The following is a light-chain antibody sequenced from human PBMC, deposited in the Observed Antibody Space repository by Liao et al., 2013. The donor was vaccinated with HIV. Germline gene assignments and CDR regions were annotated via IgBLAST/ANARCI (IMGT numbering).Light chain of an antibody. J-gene: IGLJ1*01. Sequence: SYDLSQPPSVSVSPGQTASITCSGEKLGTKYASWYQQKPGQSPRLVIYQDAIRPSGIPERFSGSNSGNTATLTISRVEPGDEADYYCQLWDSSSDHPYVFGTGTQVTVL. V-gene: IGLV3-1*01. CDR2: QDA. CDR3: QLWDSSSDHPYV. CDR1: KLGTKY.